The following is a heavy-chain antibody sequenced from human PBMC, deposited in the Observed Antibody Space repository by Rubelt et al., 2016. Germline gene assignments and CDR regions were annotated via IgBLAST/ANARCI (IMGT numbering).Heavy chain of an antibody. J-gene: IGHJ5*02. CDR1: VGSISSSNW. CDR2: LYRSGAT. CDR3: ARCPYYYGSGRLNWFDP. Sequence: QVPLQESGPGLVKPSGPLSLTCAVSVGSISSSNWWSWFLQPPGRGLEWIWELYRSGATNYNPALKSRVTISVDNSKNQFSLEVSSVTAAETAVYYCARCPYYYGSGRLNWFDPWGQGTLVTVSS. D-gene: IGHD3-10*01. V-gene: IGHV4-4*02.